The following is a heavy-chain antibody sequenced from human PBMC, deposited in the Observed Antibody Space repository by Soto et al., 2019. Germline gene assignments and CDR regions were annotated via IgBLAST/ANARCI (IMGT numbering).Heavy chain of an antibody. J-gene: IGHJ4*02. V-gene: IGHV4-59*01. Sequence: PSETLSLTCTVSGGSISSYYWSWIRQPPGKGLEWIGYIYYSGSTNYNPSLKSRVTISVDTSKNQFSLKLSSVTAADMAVYYCARPTYNSGSPFDYWGQGTLVTVSS. D-gene: IGHD1-20*01. CDR1: GGSISSYY. CDR3: ARPTYNSGSPFDY. CDR2: IYYSGST.